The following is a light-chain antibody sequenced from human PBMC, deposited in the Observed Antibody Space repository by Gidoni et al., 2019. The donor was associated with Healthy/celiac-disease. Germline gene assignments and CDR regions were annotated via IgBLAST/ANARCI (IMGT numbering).Light chain of an antibody. CDR1: QSVLYSSNNKNY. CDR2: WAS. V-gene: IGKV4-1*01. Sequence: INCKSSQSVLYSSNNKNYLAWYQHKPGQPPKLLIYWASTRESGVPDLFSGSGSGTDFTLTISSLQAEDVAVYYCQQYYSTPYTFGQGTKLEIK. CDR3: QQYYSTPYT. J-gene: IGKJ2*01.